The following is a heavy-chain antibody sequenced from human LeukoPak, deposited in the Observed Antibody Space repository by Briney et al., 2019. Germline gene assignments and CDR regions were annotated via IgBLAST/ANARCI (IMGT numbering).Heavy chain of an antibody. CDR3: ARLYGDYLNWFDP. Sequence: GGSLRLSCAASGFTFSDYYMSWIRQAPGKGLEWVSYISSSSSYTNYADSVKGRFTISRDNAKNSLYLQMNSLRAEDTAVYYCARLYGDYLNWFDPWDQGTLVTVSS. J-gene: IGHJ5*02. V-gene: IGHV3-11*06. D-gene: IGHD4-17*01. CDR2: ISSSSSYT. CDR1: GFTFSDYY.